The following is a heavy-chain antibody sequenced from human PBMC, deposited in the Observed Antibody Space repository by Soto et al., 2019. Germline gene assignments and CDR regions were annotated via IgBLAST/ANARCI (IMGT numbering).Heavy chain of an antibody. D-gene: IGHD2-15*01. V-gene: IGHV3-30*18. CDR1: GFTFRTYG. Sequence: LGLSCAASGFTFRTYGMHWVRQAPGKGLEWVAFISGNGSQKYYGDSVKGRFTISRDNSKNTLSLRMTSLRTEDTSVYYCAKEAHGSRHFLDTWCQGTLVTVSS. CDR3: AKEAHGSRHFLDT. CDR2: ISGNGSQK. J-gene: IGHJ5*02.